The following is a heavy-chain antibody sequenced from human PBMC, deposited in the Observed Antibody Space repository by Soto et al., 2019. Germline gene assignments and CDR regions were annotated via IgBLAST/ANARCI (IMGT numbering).Heavy chain of an antibody. V-gene: IGHV3-30*18. Sequence: QVQLVESGGGVVQPGRSLRLSCAASGFTFSSYGMHWVRQAPGKGLEWVAVISYDGSNKYYADSVKGRFTISRDNSKNXXYLQMNSLRAEDTAVYYCAKDETFGGVIAYNWFDPWGQGTLVTVSS. CDR3: AKDETFGGVIAYNWFDP. J-gene: IGHJ5*02. D-gene: IGHD3-16*02. CDR1: GFTFSSYG. CDR2: ISYDGSNK.